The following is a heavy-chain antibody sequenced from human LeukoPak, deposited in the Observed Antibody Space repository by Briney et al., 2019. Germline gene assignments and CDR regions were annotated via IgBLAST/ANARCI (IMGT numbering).Heavy chain of an antibody. Sequence: ASVKVSCKASGYTFTSYDINWVRQATGQGLEWMGWMNPNSGNTGYAQKFQGRVTMTRNTSISTAYMELSSLRSEDTAVYYCARPDILTGYLDYYYYGMDVWGQGTTVTVSS. J-gene: IGHJ6*02. D-gene: IGHD3-9*01. V-gene: IGHV1-8*01. CDR2: MNPNSGNT. CDR3: ARPDILTGYLDYYYYGMDV. CDR1: GYTFTSYD.